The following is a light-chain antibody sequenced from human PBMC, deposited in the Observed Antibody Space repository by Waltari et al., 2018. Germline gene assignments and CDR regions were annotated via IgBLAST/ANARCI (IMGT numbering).Light chain of an antibody. CDR3: QQGNSFPPT. CDR2: DAS. V-gene: IGKV1-12*01. Sequence: DIQMTQSPSSVSASGGDRVTITCRASQSISTRLAWYQQKPGKAPRLLIYDASSLQSGVPSRFSGSGSGTDFTLTISSLQPEDFATYSCQQGNSFPPTFGQGTKVEI. J-gene: IGKJ1*01. CDR1: QSISTR.